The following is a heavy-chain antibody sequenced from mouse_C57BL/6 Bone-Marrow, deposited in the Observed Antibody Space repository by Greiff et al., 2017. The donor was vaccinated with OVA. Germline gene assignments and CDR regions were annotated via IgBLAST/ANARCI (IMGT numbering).Heavy chain of an antibody. CDR1: GYSFTDYN. Sequence: EVKLMESGPELVKPGASVKISCKASGYSFTDYNMNWVKQSHGKSLEWIGVINPNYGTTSYNQKFKGKATLTVDQSSSTAYMQLNSLTSEDSAVYYCARLYYYGSSYDYWGQGTTLTVSS. D-gene: IGHD1-1*01. J-gene: IGHJ2*01. V-gene: IGHV1-39*01. CDR2: INPNYGTT. CDR3: ARLYYYGSSYDY.